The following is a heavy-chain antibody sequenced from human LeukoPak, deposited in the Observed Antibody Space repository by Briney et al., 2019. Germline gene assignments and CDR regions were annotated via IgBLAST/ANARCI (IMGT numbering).Heavy chain of an antibody. CDR1: GFTFSSYA. J-gene: IGHJ4*02. V-gene: IGHV3-30-3*01. CDR2: ISYDGSNK. Sequence: GRSLRLSCAASGFTFSSYAMHWVRQAPGKGLEWVAVISYDGSNKYYADSVKGRFTISRDNSKNTLYLRMNSLRAEDTAVYYCARDRRQLAAAYYFDYWGQGTLVTVSS. CDR3: ARDRRQLAAAYYFDY. D-gene: IGHD6-13*01.